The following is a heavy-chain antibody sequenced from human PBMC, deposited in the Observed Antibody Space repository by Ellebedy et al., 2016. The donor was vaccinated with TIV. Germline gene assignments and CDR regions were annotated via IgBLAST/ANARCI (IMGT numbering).Heavy chain of an antibody. D-gene: IGHD2-8*02. CDR1: GFTFANYA. V-gene: IGHV3-23*01. CDR3: AKGCRTGGNCFLIDY. CDR2: IRGRDGRT. J-gene: IGHJ4*02. Sequence: GESLKISCAASGFTFANYAMTWVRQVPGKGLEWFSSIRGRDGRTSYTDSVKGRFTISRDNSKNTLFLQMNSLTAEDTAIYYCAKGCRTGGNCFLIDYWGLGTLVTVSS.